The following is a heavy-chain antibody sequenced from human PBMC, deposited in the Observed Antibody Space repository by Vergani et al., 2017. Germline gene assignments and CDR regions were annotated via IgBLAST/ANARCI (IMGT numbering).Heavy chain of an antibody. Sequence: VQLVESGGGLVKPGGSLRLSCAASGFTFSDYYMSWIRQAPGKGLEWVSYISSSNSYTNYADSVKCRFTISRDNAKNTLYLQMNSLRAEDTAVYYCAKSGYSSSWYPIDYWGQGTLVTVSS. CDR1: GFTFSDYY. CDR2: ISSSNSYT. V-gene: IGHV3-11*05. D-gene: IGHD6-13*01. J-gene: IGHJ4*02. CDR3: AKSGYSSSWYPIDY.